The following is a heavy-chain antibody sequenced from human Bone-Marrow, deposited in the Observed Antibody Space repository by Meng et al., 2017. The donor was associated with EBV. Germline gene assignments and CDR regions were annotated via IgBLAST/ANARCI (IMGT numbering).Heavy chain of an antibody. V-gene: IGHV4-34*01. D-gene: IGHD6-25*01. J-gene: IGHJ5*02. CDR3: ATQRRDTDWFDP. CDR2: INHSGST. Sequence: VLLQHGGAGLLKPSETLSLTCAVYGGSLSCYYWTWIRQPPGNGLESIGAINHSGSTNYIPSLKSRLTISVDTSKNPFSLKLSSVTAADTAVYYCATQRRDTDWFDPWGQGTLVTVSS. CDR1: GGSLSCYY.